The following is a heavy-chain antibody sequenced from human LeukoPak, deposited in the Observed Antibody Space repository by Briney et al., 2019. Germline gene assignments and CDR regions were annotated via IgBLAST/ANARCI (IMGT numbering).Heavy chain of an antibody. CDR1: GVSISTYY. CDR2: IYYSGST. Sequence: SETLSLTCTVSGVSISTYYWTWLRQPPGKGLEWIGYIYYSGSTNYNPSLKSRVTISVDTSKNQFSLKLSSVTAADTAVYYCARVYGSGYDFRGAFDIWGQGTMVTVSS. D-gene: IGHD5-12*01. V-gene: IGHV4-59*01. CDR3: ARVYGSGYDFRGAFDI. J-gene: IGHJ3*02.